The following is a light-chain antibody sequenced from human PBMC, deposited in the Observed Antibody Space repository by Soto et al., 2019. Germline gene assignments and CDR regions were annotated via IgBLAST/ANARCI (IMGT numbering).Light chain of an antibody. CDR3: QQRDHWYT. CDR2: DAS. V-gene: IGKV3-11*01. J-gene: IGKJ2*01. Sequence: EIVLTQSPATLSLSPGERATLSCRASQSVRTYLAWYQQKPGQAPRLLIYDASIRATGIPARFSGSGSGTDFTLTISSLEPEDFAVYYCQQRDHWYTFGQGTKLEIK. CDR1: QSVRTY.